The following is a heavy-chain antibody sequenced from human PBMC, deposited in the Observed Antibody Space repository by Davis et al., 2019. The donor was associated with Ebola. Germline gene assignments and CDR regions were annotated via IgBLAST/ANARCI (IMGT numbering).Heavy chain of an antibody. D-gene: IGHD2-21*01. J-gene: IGHJ4*02. CDR1: GASIRSYY. CDR2: MYIDGKT. Sequence: PSETLSLTCSVSGASIRSYYWSWIRQPAGKGLEWIGPMYIDGKTFYNPSLGSRVTMSVDTSKNQFSLMLTSVTAADTAVYFCSRFGEGAYWGQGTLVTVSS. V-gene: IGHV4-4*07. CDR3: SRFGEGAY.